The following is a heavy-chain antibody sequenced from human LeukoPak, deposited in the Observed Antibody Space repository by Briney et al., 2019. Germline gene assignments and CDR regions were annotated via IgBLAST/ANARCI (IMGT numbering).Heavy chain of an antibody. V-gene: IGHV3-23*01. Sequence: GGSLRLSCAASGFMLTNYAMSWVRQAPGKGLEWVSTISGSGGNIYYADSVVGRFTISRDGSKNTLYLHMNSLRAEDTAVYFCAKGLYSSGWNYFDYWGQGTLVTVSS. D-gene: IGHD6-19*01. CDR2: ISGSGGNI. J-gene: IGHJ4*02. CDR3: AKGLYSSGWNYFDY. CDR1: GFMLTNYA.